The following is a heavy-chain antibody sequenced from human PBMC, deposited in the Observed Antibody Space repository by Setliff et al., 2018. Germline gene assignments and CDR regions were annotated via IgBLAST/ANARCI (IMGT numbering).Heavy chain of an antibody. V-gene: IGHV3-11*04. CDR1: GFSFSYFY. Sequence: GGSLRLSCAASGFSFSYFYMSWVRQAPGEGLEWLSKISGDGITIFYADSVRGRFTISRDNAKNSVFLQMNSLRADDTAVYYCARDGVYYAMDVWGQGTTVTVSS. CDR3: ARDGVYYAMDV. CDR2: ISGDGITI. J-gene: IGHJ6*02.